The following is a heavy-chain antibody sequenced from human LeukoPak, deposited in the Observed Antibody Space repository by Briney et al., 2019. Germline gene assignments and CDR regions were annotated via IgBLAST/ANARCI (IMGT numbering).Heavy chain of an antibody. V-gene: IGHV3-21*01. CDR2: ISSSSSFI. J-gene: IGHJ4*02. CDR3: ARAGITMIVVAADY. D-gene: IGHD3-22*01. Sequence: GGSLRLSCAGSGFNFSSYSMSWVRQAPWKGLEFVSSISSSSSFIYYADSVKGRFTISRDNSKNTLYLQMNSLRAEDTAVYYCARAGITMIVVAADYWGQGTLVTVSS. CDR1: GFNFSSYS.